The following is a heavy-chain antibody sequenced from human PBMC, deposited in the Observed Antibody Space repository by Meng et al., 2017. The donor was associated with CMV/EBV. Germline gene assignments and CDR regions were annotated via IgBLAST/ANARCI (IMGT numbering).Heavy chain of an antibody. CDR1: GFTFSSYG. CDR3: AKARTGTPYYFDY. CDR2: IRYDGSNK. Sequence: GESLKISCAASGFTFSSYGMHWVRQAPGKGLEWVAFIRYDGSNKYYADSVKGRFTISRDNSKNTLYLQMNSLRAEDTAVYYCAKARTGTPYYFDYWGQGTLVTVS. V-gene: IGHV3-30*02. D-gene: IGHD1-7*01. J-gene: IGHJ4*02.